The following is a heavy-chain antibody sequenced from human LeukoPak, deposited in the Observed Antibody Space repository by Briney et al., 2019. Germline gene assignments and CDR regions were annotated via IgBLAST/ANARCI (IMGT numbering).Heavy chain of an antibody. CDR1: GGSISSYY. Sequence: SETLSLTCTVSGGSISSYYWSWIRQPPGKGLEWIGYLYYSGLTNYNPSLKSRVTISVDTSKNQFSLKLNSVTAADTAVYYCAKRGFGELSPFDYWGQGTLVTVSS. D-gene: IGHD3-10*01. CDR2: LYYSGLT. V-gene: IGHV4-59*08. CDR3: AKRGFGELSPFDY. J-gene: IGHJ4*02.